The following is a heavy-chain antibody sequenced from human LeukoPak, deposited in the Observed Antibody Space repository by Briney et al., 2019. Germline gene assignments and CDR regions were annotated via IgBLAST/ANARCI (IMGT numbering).Heavy chain of an antibody. CDR3: AKLGYYDSSGVPHAFDI. Sequence: GGSLRLSCAASGFTFSSYGMSWVRQAPGKGLEWVSAISGSGGSTYYADSVKGRFTISRDNSKNTLYLQMNSLRAEDTAVYYCAKLGYYDSSGVPHAFDIWGQGTMVTVSS. CDR1: GFTFSSYG. V-gene: IGHV3-23*01. J-gene: IGHJ3*02. CDR2: ISGSGGST. D-gene: IGHD3-22*01.